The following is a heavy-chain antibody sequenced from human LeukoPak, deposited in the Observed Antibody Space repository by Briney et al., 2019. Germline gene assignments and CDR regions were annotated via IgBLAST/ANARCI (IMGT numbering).Heavy chain of an antibody. CDR1: GGSISSGDYY. Sequence: SETLSLTCTVSGGSISSGDYYWSWIRQPPGKGLEWIGYIYYSGSTYYNPSLKSRVTISVDTSKNQFSLKLSSVTAADTAVYYCARNGKYSYGSFDIWGQGTMVTVSS. D-gene: IGHD5-18*01. V-gene: IGHV4-30-4*01. CDR2: IYYSGST. CDR3: ARNGKYSYGSFDI. J-gene: IGHJ3*02.